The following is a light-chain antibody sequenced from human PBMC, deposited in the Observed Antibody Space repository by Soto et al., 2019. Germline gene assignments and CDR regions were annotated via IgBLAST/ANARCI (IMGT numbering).Light chain of an antibody. J-gene: IGKJ1*01. CDR1: QSLLDSNGYNC. V-gene: IGKV2-28*01. Sequence: DIVMTQSPLSLPVTPGEPASISCRSSQSLLDSNGYNCLEWYLQKPGQSPQLLIYLGSNRASGVPDRFSCSGSGTDFTLKISRVEAEDVGVYYCMQSLQTPLTFGQGTKVEI. CDR2: LGS. CDR3: MQSLQTPLT.